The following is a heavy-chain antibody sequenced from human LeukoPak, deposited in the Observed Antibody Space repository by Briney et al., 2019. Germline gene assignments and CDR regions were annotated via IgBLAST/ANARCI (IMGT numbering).Heavy chain of an antibody. V-gene: IGHV3-21*01. CDR3: ARRRGSPDAFDI. D-gene: IGHD2-15*01. Sequence: GGSLRLSCAASGFTFSSYSMNWVRQAPGKGLEWVSSISSSSYIYYADSVKGRFTISRDNAKNSLYLQMNSLRAEDTAVYYCARRRGSPDAFDIWGQGTMVTVSS. CDR1: GFTFSSYS. CDR2: ISSSSYI. J-gene: IGHJ3*02.